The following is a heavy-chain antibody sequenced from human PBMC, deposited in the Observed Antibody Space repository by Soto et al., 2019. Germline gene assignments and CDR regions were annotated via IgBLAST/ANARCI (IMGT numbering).Heavy chain of an antibody. Sequence: SETLSLTCTVSGGSISSGGYYWSWIRQHPGKGLEWIGYIYYSGSTYYNPSLKSRVTISVDTSKNQFSLKLSSVTAADTAVYYCARAIDLAAREGYNWFDPWGQGTLVTVSS. CDR2: IYYSGST. CDR3: ARAIDLAAREGYNWFDP. V-gene: IGHV4-31*03. D-gene: IGHD6-6*01. J-gene: IGHJ5*02. CDR1: GGSISSGGYY.